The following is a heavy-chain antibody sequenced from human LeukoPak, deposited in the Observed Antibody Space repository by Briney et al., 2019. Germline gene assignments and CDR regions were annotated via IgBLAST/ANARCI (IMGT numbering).Heavy chain of an antibody. CDR2: ISTSSTYT. V-gene: IGHV3-11*06. Sequence: PGGSLRLSCAAFGFTFSDYYMSWIRQAPGKGLQWVSYISTSSTYTIYADSVKGRFTISRDNAKNSLYLQMNSLRAEDTAVYYCAREMGKRGSGSVPSNFYYNGLDVWGKGTTVTVSS. J-gene: IGHJ6*04. CDR3: AREMGKRGSGSVPSNFYYNGLDV. D-gene: IGHD3-10*01. CDR1: GFTFSDYY.